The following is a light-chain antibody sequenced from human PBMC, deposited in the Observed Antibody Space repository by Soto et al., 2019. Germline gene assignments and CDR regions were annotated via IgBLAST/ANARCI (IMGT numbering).Light chain of an antibody. CDR3: QQTYTIPWT. CDR1: HGITNY. CDR2: AAS. Sequence: DIQMTQSPSSLSTSVGDRVTITCRASHGITNYLNWYQQKPGKAPKLLIYAASSLQSGVPSRFSGSGSGTDFTLTIGNLQPEDFATYYCQQTYTIPWTFGQGTNVEIK. V-gene: IGKV1-39*01. J-gene: IGKJ1*01.